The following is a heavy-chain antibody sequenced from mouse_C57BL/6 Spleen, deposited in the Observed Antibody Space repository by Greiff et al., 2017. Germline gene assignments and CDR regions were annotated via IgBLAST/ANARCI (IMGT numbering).Heavy chain of an antibody. J-gene: IGHJ2*01. D-gene: IGHD1-1*01. V-gene: IGHV1-82*01. Sequence: VQGVESGPELVKPGASVKISCKASGYAFSSSWMNWVKQRPGKGLEWIGRIYPGDGDTNYNGKFKGKATLTADKSSSTAYMQLSSLTSEDSAVYFCAVLLRLGYFDYWGQGTTLTVSS. CDR2: IYPGDGDT. CDR1: GYAFSSSW. CDR3: AVLLRLGYFDY.